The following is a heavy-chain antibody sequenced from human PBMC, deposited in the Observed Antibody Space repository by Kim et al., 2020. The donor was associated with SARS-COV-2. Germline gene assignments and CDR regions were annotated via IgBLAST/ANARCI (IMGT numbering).Heavy chain of an antibody. Sequence: GGSLRLSCAASGFIFSDHYMEWVRQAPGKGLEWVGRTRNKANSYTTEYAASVKGRFTISRDDSKNSVYLQMNSLKTEDTAVYYCVREKYSSGWYITDWG. CDR1: GFIFSDHY. D-gene: IGHD6-19*01. CDR3: VREKYSSGWYITD. CDR2: TRNKANSYTT. V-gene: IGHV3-72*01. J-gene: IGHJ1*01.